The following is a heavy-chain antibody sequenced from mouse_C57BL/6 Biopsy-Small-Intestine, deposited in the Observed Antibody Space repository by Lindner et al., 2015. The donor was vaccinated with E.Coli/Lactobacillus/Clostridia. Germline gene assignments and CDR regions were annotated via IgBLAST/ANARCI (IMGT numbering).Heavy chain of an antibody. V-gene: IGHV5-17*01. CDR1: GFTFSDYG. J-gene: IGHJ2*01. D-gene: IGHD4-1*01. CDR3: ARRDWDGYYFDY. CDR2: ISSGSSTI. Sequence: VQLQESGGGLVKPGGSLKLSCAASGFTFSDYGMHWVRQAPEKGLEWVAYISSGSSTIYYADTVKGRFTISRDNAKNTLFLQMTSLRSEGTAMYYCARRDWDGYYFDYWGQGTTLTVSS.